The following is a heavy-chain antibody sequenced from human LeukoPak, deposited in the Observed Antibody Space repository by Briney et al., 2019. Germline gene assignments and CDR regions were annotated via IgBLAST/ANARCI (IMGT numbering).Heavy chain of an antibody. CDR2: IYTSEST. CDR1: GGSISSSNYY. Sequence: SQTLSLTCSVSGGSISSSNYYWSWIRQPAGKGLEWIGRIYTSESTNYNPSLKSRVTISVDTSRNQFSLKLSSVTAADTAVYYCARGLWFGDENPPYFDYWGQGILVTVSS. CDR3: ARGLWFGDENPPYFDY. V-gene: IGHV4-61*02. D-gene: IGHD3-10*01. J-gene: IGHJ4*02.